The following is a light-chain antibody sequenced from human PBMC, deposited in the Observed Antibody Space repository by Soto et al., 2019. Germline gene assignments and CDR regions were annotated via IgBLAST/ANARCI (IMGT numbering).Light chain of an antibody. CDR1: QSVSTSY. CDR3: QQYGSSPRT. CDR2: GAS. V-gene: IGKV3-20*01. J-gene: IGKJ1*01. Sequence: EMVLTQSPGTLSLSPGERATLSCSASQSVSTSYLAWYPQKPGQAPRLLIYGASSRATGIPDRFSGSGSGTDFALTISRLEPVDVAVYYGQQYGSSPRTVGQGTKVDI.